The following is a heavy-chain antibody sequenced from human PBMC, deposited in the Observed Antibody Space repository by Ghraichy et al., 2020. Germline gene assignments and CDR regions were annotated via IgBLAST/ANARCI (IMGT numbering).Heavy chain of an antibody. J-gene: IGHJ4*02. D-gene: IGHD4-11*01. CDR1: GGSISSYY. CDR2: IYYSGST. CDR3: ARGDYLFDY. Sequence: SETLSLTCTVSGGSISSYYWSWIRQPPGKGLEWIGYIYYSGSTNYNPSLKSRVTISVDTSKNQFSLKLSSVTAADTAVYYCARGDYLFDYWGQGTLVTVSS. V-gene: IGHV4-59*01.